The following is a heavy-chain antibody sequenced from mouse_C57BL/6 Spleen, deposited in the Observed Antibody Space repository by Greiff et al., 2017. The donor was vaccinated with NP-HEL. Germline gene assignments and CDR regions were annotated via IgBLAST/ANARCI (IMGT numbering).Heavy chain of an antibody. CDR3: ARGGGNYPYYAMDY. J-gene: IGHJ4*01. CDR2: INPNYGTT. Sequence: ESGPELVKPGASVKISCKASGYSFTDYNMNWVKQSNGKSLEWIGVINPNYGTTSYNQKFKGKATLTVDQSSSTAYMQLNSLTSEDSAVYYCARGGGNYPYYAMDYWGQGTSVTVSS. D-gene: IGHD2-1*01. CDR1: GYSFTDYN. V-gene: IGHV1-39*01.